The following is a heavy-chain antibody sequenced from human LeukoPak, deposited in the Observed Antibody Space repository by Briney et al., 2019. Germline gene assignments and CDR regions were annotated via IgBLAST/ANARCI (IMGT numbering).Heavy chain of an antibody. V-gene: IGHV4-59*01. D-gene: IGHD6-6*01. J-gene: IGHJ4*02. Sequence: SETLSLTCTVSGGSISSYYWSWIRQPPGKGLEWIGYIYYSGSTNYNPSLKSRVTISVDTSKNHFSLKLSPGTAADTAVYYCGRVIAARGFDYWGQGTLVTVSS. CDR2: IYYSGST. CDR1: GGSISSYY. CDR3: GRVIAARGFDY.